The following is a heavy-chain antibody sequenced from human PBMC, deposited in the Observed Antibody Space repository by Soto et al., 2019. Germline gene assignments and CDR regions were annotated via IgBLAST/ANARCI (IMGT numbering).Heavy chain of an antibody. CDR2: ISSTSSYI. D-gene: IGHD6-13*01. CDR1: GFTFSGYS. V-gene: IGHV3-21*01. CDR3: ARNRGQQLKSGFDC. J-gene: IGHJ4*02. Sequence: GSLRLSCAASGFTFSGYSMNWVRQAPGKGLEWVSSISSTSSYIYYADSVKGPFTISRDNAKNSLYLQMNSLRAEDTAVYYCARNRGQQLKSGFDCWGQGTLVTVSS.